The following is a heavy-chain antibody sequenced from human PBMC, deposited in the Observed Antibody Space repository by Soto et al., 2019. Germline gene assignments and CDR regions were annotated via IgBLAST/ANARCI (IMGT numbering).Heavy chain of an antibody. J-gene: IGHJ6*02. CDR2: ITGSGSPI. CDR3: ARARPDIVMMVGETPGYYGLDV. V-gene: IGHV3-11*01. D-gene: IGHD2-15*01. CDR1: GFTLNDYY. Sequence: QVQLVESGGGLVKPGGSLRLSCAASGFTLNDYYMTWIRQAPGKGLDWVSYITGSGSPIFYADSVKGRFTISRDNAKNSLYLQMRSLRVEDTAVYYCARARPDIVMMVGETPGYYGLDVWGQGTTVTVSS.